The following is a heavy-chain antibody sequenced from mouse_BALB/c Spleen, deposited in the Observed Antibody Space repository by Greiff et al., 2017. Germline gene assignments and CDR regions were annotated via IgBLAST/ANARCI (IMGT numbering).Heavy chain of an antibody. CDR1: GYSITSDYA. CDR3: ARGGKGFDY. Sequence: EVQLVESGPGLVKPSQSLSLTCTVTGYSITSDYAWNWIRQFPGNKLEWMGYISYSGSTSYNPSLKSRISITRDTSKNQFFLQLNSVTTEDTATYYCARGGKGFDYWGQGTTLTVSS. D-gene: IGHD2-1*01. CDR2: ISYSGST. V-gene: IGHV3-2*02. J-gene: IGHJ2*01.